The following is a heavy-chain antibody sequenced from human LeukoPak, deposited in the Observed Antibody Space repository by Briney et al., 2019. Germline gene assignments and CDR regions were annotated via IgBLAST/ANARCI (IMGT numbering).Heavy chain of an antibody. Sequence: GGSLRLSCAASGFTFSSYAMSWVRQAPGKGLEWVSAISGSGGSTYYADSVKGRFTISRDNSKNTLYLQMNSLRAEDMAVYYCAKAHFDWLLDYYYGMDVWGQGTTVTVSS. V-gene: IGHV3-23*01. J-gene: IGHJ6*02. CDR1: GFTFSSYA. CDR3: AKAHFDWLLDYYYGMDV. CDR2: ISGSGGST. D-gene: IGHD3-9*01.